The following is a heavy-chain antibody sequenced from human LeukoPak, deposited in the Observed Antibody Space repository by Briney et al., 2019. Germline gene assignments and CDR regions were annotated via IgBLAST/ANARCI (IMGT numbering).Heavy chain of an antibody. J-gene: IGHJ3*02. V-gene: IGHV1-8*03. CDR1: GYTFTSYD. CDR2: MNPNSGST. D-gene: IGHD3-22*01. CDR3: ARTHYYDSSGPGAFDI. Sequence: ASVKVSCKASGYTFTSYDINWVRQATGQGLEWMGWMNPNSGSTGYAQKFQGRVTITRNTSISTAYMELSSLRSEDTAVYYCARTHYYDSSGPGAFDIWGQGTMVTVSS.